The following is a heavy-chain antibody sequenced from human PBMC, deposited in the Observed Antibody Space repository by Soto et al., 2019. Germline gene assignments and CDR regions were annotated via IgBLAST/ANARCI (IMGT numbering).Heavy chain of an antibody. CDR1: GYTFTSYG. V-gene: IGHV1-18*01. J-gene: IGHJ4*02. D-gene: IGHD4-17*01. CDR3: GRDLLQTTVSPAY. CDR2: IGAYNGNK. Sequence: ASVKVSCKASGYTFTSYGISWVRQAPGQGLEWMRWIGAYNGNKNYAQKLQGRVTMTTDTYTNPAYMELRSLRSXDRGVYYCGRDLLQTTVSPAYWRQRTLVTVSS.